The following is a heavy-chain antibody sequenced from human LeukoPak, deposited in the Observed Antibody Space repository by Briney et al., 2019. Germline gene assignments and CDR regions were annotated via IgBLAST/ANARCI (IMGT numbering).Heavy chain of an antibody. J-gene: IGHJ5*02. CDR1: GFTFSSYS. Sequence: GGSLRLSCAASGFTFSSYSMNWVRQAPGKGLEWVSSISSSSSYIYYADSVKGRFTISRDNAKNSLYLQMNSLRAEDTAVYYCARDSGIQINWFDPWGQGTLVTVSS. CDR3: ARDSGIQINWFDP. V-gene: IGHV3-21*01. D-gene: IGHD5-18*01. CDR2: ISSSSSYI.